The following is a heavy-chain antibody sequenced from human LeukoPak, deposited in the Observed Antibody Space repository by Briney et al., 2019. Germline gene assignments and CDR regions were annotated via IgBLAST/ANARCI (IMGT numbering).Heavy chain of an antibody. CDR1: GGSISGDY. CDR2: IYTSGST. CDR3: ARGDSSWNAFDI. D-gene: IGHD6-13*01. V-gene: IGHV4-4*07. Sequence: SETLSLTCTVSGGSISGDYWSWIRQPAGEGLEWIGRIYTSGSTNYNPSLKSRVTMSVDTSKNQISLKLSSVTAADTAVYYCARGDSSWNAFDIWGQGTMLTVSS. J-gene: IGHJ3*02.